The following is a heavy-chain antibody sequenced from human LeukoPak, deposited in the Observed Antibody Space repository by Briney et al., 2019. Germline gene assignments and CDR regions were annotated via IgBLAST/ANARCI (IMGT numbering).Heavy chain of an antibody. J-gene: IGHJ6*02. CDR2: ISGSGGST. CDR3: AKDRIMVRGVTYYGMDV. V-gene: IGHV3-23*01. D-gene: IGHD3-10*01. Sequence: PGGSLRLSCAASGFTFSTNAMSWVRQAPGKGLEWVAAISGSGGSTYYADSVKGRFTISRDNSKNTLYLQMNSLRAEDTAVYYCAKDRIMVRGVTYYGMDVWGQGTTVTVSS. CDR1: GFTFSTNA.